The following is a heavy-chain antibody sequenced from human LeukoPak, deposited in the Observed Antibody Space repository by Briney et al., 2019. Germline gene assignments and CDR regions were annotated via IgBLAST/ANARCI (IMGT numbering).Heavy chain of an antibody. V-gene: IGHV4-61*01. CDR2: IYYSGST. Sequence: SETLSLTCTVSGGSVSSGSYYWSWIRQPPGKGLEWIGYIYYSGSTNYNPSLKSRVTISVDTSKNQFSLKLSSVTAADTAVYYCARYNWNYSWFDPWGQGTLVTVSS. CDR1: GGSVSSGSYY. D-gene: IGHD1-7*01. J-gene: IGHJ5*02. CDR3: ARYNWNYSWFDP.